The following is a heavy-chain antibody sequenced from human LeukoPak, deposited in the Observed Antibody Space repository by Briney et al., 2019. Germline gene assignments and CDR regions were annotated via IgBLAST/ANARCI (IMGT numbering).Heavy chain of an antibody. V-gene: IGHV4/OR15-8*01. J-gene: IGHJ4*02. CDR1: GDSISSSRW. CDR3: ARAVTRGVISLVD. CDR2: MFYSGTS. Sequence: SETLSLTCAVSGDSISSSRWWTWVRQPPGKGLEWIGEMFYSGTSNYNPSLESRVTISVDTSKNQFSLKLTSVTAADTAVYYCARAVTRGVISLVDWGQGALVTVSS. D-gene: IGHD3-10*01.